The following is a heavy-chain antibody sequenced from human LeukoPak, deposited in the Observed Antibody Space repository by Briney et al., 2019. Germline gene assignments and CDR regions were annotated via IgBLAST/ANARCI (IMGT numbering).Heavy chain of an antibody. CDR1: GGSISSFY. Sequence: SETLSLTCTVSGGSISSFYWTWIRQPAGKGLEWIGRIYPTGSTNYNPSLKSRVTMSVDTSKNQFSLKLSSVTAADTAMYYCARAAEYSSGWYLLDYWGQGTLVTVSA. V-gene: IGHV4-4*07. CDR3: ARAAEYSSGWYLLDY. D-gene: IGHD6-19*01. J-gene: IGHJ4*02. CDR2: IYPTGST.